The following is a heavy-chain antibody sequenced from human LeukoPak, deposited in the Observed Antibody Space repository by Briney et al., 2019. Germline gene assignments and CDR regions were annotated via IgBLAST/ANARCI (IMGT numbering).Heavy chain of an antibody. V-gene: IGHV4-59*01. CDR1: GGSISSYY. CDR2: IYYSGST. Sequence: SETLSLTCTVSGGSISSYYWSWIRQPPGKGLEWIGYIYYSGSTNYNPSLKSRVTISVKTSKNQFSLKLSSVTAADTAVYYCARATIAVAGFGFDYWGQGTLVTVSS. CDR3: ARATIAVAGFGFDY. J-gene: IGHJ4*02. D-gene: IGHD6-19*01.